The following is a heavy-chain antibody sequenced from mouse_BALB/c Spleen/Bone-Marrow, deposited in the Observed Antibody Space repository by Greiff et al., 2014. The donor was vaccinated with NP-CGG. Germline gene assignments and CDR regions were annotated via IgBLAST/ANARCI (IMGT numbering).Heavy chain of an antibody. CDR2: IDPANGDT. J-gene: IGHJ1*01. Sequence: EVQLQQSGAELAKPGASVKLSCTASGFNFKDTYMHWVKQRPEKGLEWIGRIDPANGDTKYDPKFQGKATITADTSSNTAYLQLSSLTSEDTAVYYCTKPSFYYGSSYWYFDDWGAGTTVTVSS. CDR3: TKPSFYYGSSYWYFDD. V-gene: IGHV14-3*02. D-gene: IGHD1-1*01. CDR1: GFNFKDTY.